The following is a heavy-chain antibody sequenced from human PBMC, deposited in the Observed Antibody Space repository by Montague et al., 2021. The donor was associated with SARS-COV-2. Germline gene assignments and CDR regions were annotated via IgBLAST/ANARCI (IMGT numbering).Heavy chain of an antibody. CDR3: ARGQEGYAINGYLNY. CDR2: INHRGST. CDR1: GGSFNFYY. V-gene: IGHV4-34*01. Sequence: SETLSLTCSVAGGSFNFYYWSWIRQPPGKGLEWIGEINHRGSTNNNPSLKTRVTISIDTSKNQFSLKLSSVTAADTAVYYCARGQEGYAINGYLNYWGQGTLVTVSS. D-gene: IGHD2-8*01. J-gene: IGHJ4*02.